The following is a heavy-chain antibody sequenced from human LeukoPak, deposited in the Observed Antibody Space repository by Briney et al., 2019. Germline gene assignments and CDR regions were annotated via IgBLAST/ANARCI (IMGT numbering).Heavy chain of an antibody. CDR3: ARQRIAATDPKLNWFDP. J-gene: IGHJ5*02. Sequence: SETLSLTCTVSGDSISSSSYYWGWIRQPPGKGLEWIGSIYYSGSIYYNPSLKSRVTISIDASKNQFSLRLTSVTAADTAVYSCARQRIAATDPKLNWFDPWGQGTLVTVSS. V-gene: IGHV4-39*01. CDR1: GDSISSSSYY. CDR2: IYYSGSI. D-gene: IGHD6-13*01.